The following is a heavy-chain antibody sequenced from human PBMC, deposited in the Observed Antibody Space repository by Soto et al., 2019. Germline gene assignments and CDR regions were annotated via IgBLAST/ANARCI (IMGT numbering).Heavy chain of an antibody. V-gene: IGHV3-23*01. CDR3: AKDQSSGWYREFDY. CDR1: GFTFSRYA. Sequence: GGSLRLSCAASGFTFSRYAMSWVRQAPGKGLEWVSAISGSGGSTYYADSVKGRFTISRDNSKNTLYLQMNSLRAEDTAVYYCAKDQSSGWYREFDYWGQGTLVTVSS. CDR2: ISGSGGST. D-gene: IGHD6-19*01. J-gene: IGHJ4*02.